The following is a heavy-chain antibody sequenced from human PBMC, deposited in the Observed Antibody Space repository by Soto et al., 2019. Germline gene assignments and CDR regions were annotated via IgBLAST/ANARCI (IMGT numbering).Heavy chain of an antibody. J-gene: IGHJ2*01. CDR1: GFTFSSYW. V-gene: IGHV3-7*01. CDR3: ASCAGIAAAGFYWYFDL. Sequence: GGSLRLSCAASGFTFSSYWMSWVRQAPGKGLEWVANIKQDGSEKYYVDSVKGRFTISRDNAKNSLYLQMNSLRAEDTAVYYCASCAGIAAAGFYWYFDLWGRGTLVTVSS. CDR2: IKQDGSEK. D-gene: IGHD6-13*01.